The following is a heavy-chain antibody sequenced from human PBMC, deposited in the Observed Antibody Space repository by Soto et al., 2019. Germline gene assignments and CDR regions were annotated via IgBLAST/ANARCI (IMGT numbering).Heavy chain of an antibody. CDR1: GYTFTSYG. CDR3: ARHLVVAATPDAFDI. V-gene: IGHV1-18*01. J-gene: IGHJ3*02. D-gene: IGHD2-15*01. Sequence: ASVKVSCKASGYTFTSYGISWVRQAPGQGLEWMGWISAYNGNTNYAQKLQGRVTMTTDTSTSTAYMELRSLRSDDTAVYYCARHLVVAATPDAFDIWGQGTMVTVSS. CDR2: ISAYNGNT.